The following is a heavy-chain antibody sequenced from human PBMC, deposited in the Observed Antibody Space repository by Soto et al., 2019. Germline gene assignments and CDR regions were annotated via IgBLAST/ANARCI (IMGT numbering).Heavy chain of an antibody. CDR3: AKEIGYDSSGYFVDY. Sequence: AGGSLRLSCAASGFTFDDYAMPWVRQAPGKGLEWVSGSSWNSGSIGYADSVKGRFTISRDNAQNSLYLQMSSLRAEDTALYYCAKEIGYDSSGYFVDYWGQGTLVTVSS. V-gene: IGHV3-9*01. J-gene: IGHJ4*02. CDR1: GFTFDDYA. D-gene: IGHD3-22*01. CDR2: SSWNSGSI.